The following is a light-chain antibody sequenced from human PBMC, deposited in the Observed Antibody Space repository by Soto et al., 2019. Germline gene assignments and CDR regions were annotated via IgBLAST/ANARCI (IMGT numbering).Light chain of an antibody. CDR2: EVS. V-gene: IGLV2-14*01. CDR1: SSDVGGYNY. J-gene: IGLJ2*01. CDR3: SSHTRISTVV. Sequence: QSALTQPASVSVSPGQSITISCTGTSSDVGGYNYVSWYQHHPGKAPKLMIYEVSNRPSGVCNRFSGSKSGNTASLTISGLQAEDEADYYCSSHTRISTVVFGGGTKLTVL.